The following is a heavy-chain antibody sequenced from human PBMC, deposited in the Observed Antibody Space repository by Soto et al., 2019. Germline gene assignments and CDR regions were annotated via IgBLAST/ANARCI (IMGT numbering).Heavy chain of an antibody. D-gene: IGHD1-1*01. CDR2: IWSDGNNR. CDR3: VRGDNWNDEASDY. CDR1: GFIFSNHG. V-gene: IGHV3-33*08. J-gene: IGHJ4*02. Sequence: PGGSLRLSCATSGFIFSNHGMHWVRQAPGKGLEWVAVIWSDGNNRYYADSVKGRFTISRDNSKNTLYLQMNSLRAEDTAVYYCVRGDNWNDEASDYWGQGTLVTVSS.